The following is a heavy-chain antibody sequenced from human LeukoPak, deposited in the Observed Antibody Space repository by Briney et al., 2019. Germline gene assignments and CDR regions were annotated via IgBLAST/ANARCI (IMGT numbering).Heavy chain of an antibody. CDR1: GYTFASYD. CDR2: INPNSGGT. J-gene: IGHJ6*03. Sequence: ASVKVSCKASGYTFASYDINWVRQATGQGLEWMGWINPNSGGTNYAQKFQGRVTMTRDTSISTAYMELSRLRSDDTAVYYCARSGYYDSSGYYYYYYYMDVWGKGTTVTISS. CDR3: ARSGYYDSSGYYYYYYYMDV. V-gene: IGHV1-2*02. D-gene: IGHD3-22*01.